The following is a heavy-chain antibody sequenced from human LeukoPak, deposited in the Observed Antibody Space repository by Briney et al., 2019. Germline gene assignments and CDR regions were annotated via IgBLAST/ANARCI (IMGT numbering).Heavy chain of an antibody. V-gene: IGHV3-73*01. CDR3: TRHSKYSSGWYEDYYYYMDV. CDR1: GFTFSGSA. Sequence: GGSLRLSCAASGFTFSGSAIHWVRQASGKGLEWVGRIRSKANNYATAYAESVKGRFTISRDDSKNTAYLQMNSLKTEDTAVYYCTRHSKYSSGWYEDYYYYMDVWGKGTTVTVSS. J-gene: IGHJ6*03. D-gene: IGHD6-19*01. CDR2: IRSKANNYAT.